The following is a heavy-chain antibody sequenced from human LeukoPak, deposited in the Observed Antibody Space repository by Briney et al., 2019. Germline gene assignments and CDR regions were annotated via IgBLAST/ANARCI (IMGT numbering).Heavy chain of an antibody. V-gene: IGHV1-69*04. Sequence: SVKVSCKASGGTFSSYTISWVRQAPGQGLECMGRIIPILGIANYAQKFQGRVTITADKSTSTAYMELSSLRSEDTAVYYCARDLGAAADYYYYYGMDVWGQGTTVTVSS. J-gene: IGHJ6*02. CDR1: GGTFSSYT. CDR2: IIPILGIA. D-gene: IGHD6-13*01. CDR3: ARDLGAAADYYYYYGMDV.